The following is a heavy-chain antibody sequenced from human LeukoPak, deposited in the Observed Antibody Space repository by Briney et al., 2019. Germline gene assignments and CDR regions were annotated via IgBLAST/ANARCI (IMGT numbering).Heavy chain of an antibody. CDR2: ISGSGGST. V-gene: IGHV3-23*01. CDR3: AKALGIAAAGTYADENYSDY. CDR1: GFTFSSYA. D-gene: IGHD6-13*01. Sequence: PGGSLRLSCAASGFTFSSYAMSWVRQAPGKGLEWVSAISGSGGSTYYADSVKGRFTISRDNSKNTLYLQMNSLRAEDTAVYYCAKALGIAAAGTYADENYSDYWGQGTLVTVSS. J-gene: IGHJ4*02.